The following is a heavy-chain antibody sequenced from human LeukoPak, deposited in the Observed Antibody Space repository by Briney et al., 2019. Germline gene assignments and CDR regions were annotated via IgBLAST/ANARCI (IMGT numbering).Heavy chain of an antibody. V-gene: IGHV6-1*01. CDR3: AREDRYYDFWSGYSGLARTHMDV. Sequence: SQTLSLTCAIPGDSVSSNRAAWNWIRQSPSRGLEWLGRTYYRSKWYNDYAVSVKSRITINPDTSKDQFSLQLNSVTPEDTAVYYCAREDRYYDFWSGYSGLARTHMDVWGKGTTVTVSS. CDR2: TYYRSKWYN. CDR1: GDSVSSNRAA. D-gene: IGHD3-3*01. J-gene: IGHJ6*04.